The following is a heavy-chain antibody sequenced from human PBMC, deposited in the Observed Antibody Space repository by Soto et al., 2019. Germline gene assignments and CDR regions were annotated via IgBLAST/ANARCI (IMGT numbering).Heavy chain of an antibody. CDR3: ARDQYGQTSGYYYYYMDV. CDR2: IKEDGSEK. D-gene: IGHD4-17*01. J-gene: IGHJ6*03. Sequence: GGSLRLSCAASGFTFSSYWMTWVRQAPGKGLEWVANIKEDGSEKYYVDSVKGRFTISRDNAKNSLYLQMNSLRAEDTAVYYCARDQYGQTSGYYYYYMDVWGKGPTVTVSS. CDR1: GFTFSSYW. V-gene: IGHV3-7*01.